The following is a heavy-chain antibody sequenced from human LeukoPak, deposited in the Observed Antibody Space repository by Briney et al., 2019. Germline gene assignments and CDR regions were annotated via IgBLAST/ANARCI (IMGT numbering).Heavy chain of an antibody. J-gene: IGHJ5*02. D-gene: IGHD2-15*01. V-gene: IGHV4-38-2*01. CDR3: ASLCSGGSCYLESGWFDP. CDR1: GYSISSGYY. Sequence: PSETLSLTCAVSGYSISSGYYWGWIRQPPGKGLEGIGTIYHSGSTYYNPSLKSRVTISVDTSKNQFSLKLSSVTAADTAVYYCASLCSGGSCYLESGWFDPWGQGTLVTVSS. CDR2: IYHSGST.